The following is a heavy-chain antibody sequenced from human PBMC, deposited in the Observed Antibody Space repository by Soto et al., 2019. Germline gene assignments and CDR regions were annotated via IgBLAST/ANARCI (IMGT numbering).Heavy chain of an antibody. Sequence: QLQLQESGPGLVKPSETLSLTCTVSGGSIRSSSSYWDWIRQPPGKGLEWIGSIYYSGSTYYYPFLNSRVFISMDKSKNQFSLTVSSVTAADTTVYYCARRRGVVQDGMDVWGQGTTVIVSS. D-gene: IGHD3-3*01. J-gene: IGHJ6*02. V-gene: IGHV4-39*01. CDR3: ARRRGVVQDGMDV. CDR1: GGSIRSSSSY. CDR2: IYYSGST.